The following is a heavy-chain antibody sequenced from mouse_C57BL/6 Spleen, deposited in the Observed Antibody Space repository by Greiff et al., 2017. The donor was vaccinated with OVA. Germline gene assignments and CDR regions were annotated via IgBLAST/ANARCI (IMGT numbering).Heavy chain of an antibody. D-gene: IGHD1-1*01. V-gene: IGHV1-64*01. CDR2: IHPNSGST. CDR3: ARRRDYYGSSPYYYAMDY. J-gene: IGHJ4*01. Sequence: QVQLKQPGAELVKPGASVKLSCKASGYTFTSYWMHWVKQRPGQGLEWIGMIHPNSGSTNYNEKFKSKATLTVDKSSSTAYMQLSSLTSEDSAVYYCARRRDYYGSSPYYYAMDYWGQGTSVTVSS. CDR1: GYTFTSYW.